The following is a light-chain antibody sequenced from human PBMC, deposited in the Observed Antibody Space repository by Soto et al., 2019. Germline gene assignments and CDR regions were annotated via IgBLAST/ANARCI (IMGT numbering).Light chain of an antibody. CDR3: QHRYNWPLT. CDR1: QDINTY. Sequence: EVVLTQSPATLSLSPGEKATLSCRASQDINTYLGWYQQKPGQPPRLLIYDASNRASGIPAGFSGSGSGTDFTLTINSLEPEDFAIYYCQHRYNWPLTFGAGTKVEIK. J-gene: IGKJ4*01. CDR2: DAS. V-gene: IGKV3-11*01.